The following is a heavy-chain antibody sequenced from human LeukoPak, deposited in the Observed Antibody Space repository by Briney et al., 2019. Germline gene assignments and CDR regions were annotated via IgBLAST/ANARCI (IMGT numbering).Heavy chain of an antibody. CDR3: AKFAVGSGWTRPFDY. Sequence: GGTLRLSCAASGFTFSSYGMSWVRQAPGKGLEWVSSISASGGSTYYADSVKGRFTISRDNSQNTLYLQVNSLRAEDTAVYYCAKFAVGSGWTRPFDYWGQGTLVTVSA. J-gene: IGHJ4*02. D-gene: IGHD6-19*01. V-gene: IGHV3-23*01. CDR1: GFTFSSYG. CDR2: ISASGGST.